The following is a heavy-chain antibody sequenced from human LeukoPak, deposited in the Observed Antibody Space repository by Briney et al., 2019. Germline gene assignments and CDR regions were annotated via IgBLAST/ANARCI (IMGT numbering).Heavy chain of an antibody. D-gene: IGHD1-26*01. CDR3: ARGPSGSSLDY. CDR2: IIPILGIA. CDR1: GGTFSSYA. J-gene: IGHJ4*02. V-gene: IGHV1-69*04. Sequence: SVKVSCKASGGTFSSYAISWVRQAPGQGLEWMGRIIPILGIANYAQKFQGRVTITADKSTSTAYMELSSLRSEDTAVYYCARGPSGSSLDYWGQGTLVTVSS.